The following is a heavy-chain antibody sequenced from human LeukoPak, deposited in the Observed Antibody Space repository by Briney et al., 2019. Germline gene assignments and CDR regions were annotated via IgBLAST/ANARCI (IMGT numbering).Heavy chain of an antibody. V-gene: IGHV3-7*03. CDR1: GFTFSAYW. Sequence: GGSLRLSCAASGFTFSAYWMTWVRQAPGKGLEWVASIKEDGSKKYYMDSVKGRFTISRDNAQKSLYLGMNSLRVEDTAVYYCARAVTSTEGYWGQGTLVTVSS. CDR3: ARAVTSTEGY. J-gene: IGHJ4*02. CDR2: IKEDGSKK.